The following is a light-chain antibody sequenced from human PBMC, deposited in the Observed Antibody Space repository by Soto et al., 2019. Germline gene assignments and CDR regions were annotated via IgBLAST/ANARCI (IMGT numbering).Light chain of an antibody. CDR1: QSVSSSY. Sequence: EIVLTQSPGTLSLSPGERATLSCRASQSVSSSYLAWYQQKPGQAPRLLIDGASSRATGIPDRFSGSGSGTDFTLTISRLEPEYFAVYYLQHYGSSPYTFGQGTKLEIK. V-gene: IGKV3-20*01. J-gene: IGKJ2*01. CDR2: GAS. CDR3: QHYGSSPYT.